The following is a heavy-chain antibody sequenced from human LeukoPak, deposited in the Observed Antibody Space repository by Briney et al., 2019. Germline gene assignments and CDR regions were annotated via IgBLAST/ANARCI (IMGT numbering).Heavy chain of an antibody. V-gene: IGHV4-59*01. D-gene: IGHD6-13*01. CDR3: ARDSSIAAAGTSNYYYYYGMDV. J-gene: IGHJ6*02. CDR2: IYYSGST. CDR1: GGSISSYY. Sequence: SETLSHTCTVSGGSISSYYWSWIRQPPGKGLEWIGYIYYSGSTNYNPSLKSRVTISVDTSKSQFSLKLSSVTAADTAVYYCARDSSIAAAGTSNYYYYYGMDVWGQGTTVTVSS.